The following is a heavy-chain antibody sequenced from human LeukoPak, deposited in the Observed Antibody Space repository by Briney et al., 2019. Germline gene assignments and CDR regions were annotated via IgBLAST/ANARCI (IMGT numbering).Heavy chain of an antibody. D-gene: IGHD3-10*02. J-gene: IGHJ6*04. CDR1: GFTFSSYE. CDR3: AELGIAMIGGV. CDR2: ISSSGSTI. V-gene: IGHV3-48*03. Sequence: GGSLRLSCAASGFTFSSYEMNWVRQAPGKGLEWVSYISSSGSTIYYADSVKGRFTISRDNAKNSLYLQMNSLRAEDTAVYYYAELGIAMIGGVWGKGTTVTISS.